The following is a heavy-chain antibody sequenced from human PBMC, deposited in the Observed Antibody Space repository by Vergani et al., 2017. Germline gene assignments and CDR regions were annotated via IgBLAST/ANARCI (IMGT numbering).Heavy chain of an antibody. J-gene: IGHJ5*02. Sequence: QVQLVQSGAEVKKPGSSVKVSCKASGGTFSSYTISWVRQAPGQGLEWMGRIIPILGIANDAQKFQGRVTITADKSTSTAYMELSSLRSEDTAVYYCARSGVVVPAAIGGWFDPWGQGTLVTVSS. D-gene: IGHD2-2*02. CDR3: ARSGVVVPAAIGGWFDP. V-gene: IGHV1-69*02. CDR2: IIPILGIA. CDR1: GGTFSSYT.